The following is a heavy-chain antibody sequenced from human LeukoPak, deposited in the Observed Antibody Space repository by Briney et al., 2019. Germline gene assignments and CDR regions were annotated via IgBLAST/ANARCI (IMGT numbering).Heavy chain of an antibody. CDR3: AATTYCSSTSCPDLYYYYGMDV. CDR2: SVVGSGKS. D-gene: IGHD2-2*01. Sequence: TSVKVSCKASGFTFPSSPVQWVGQARGQRLEWIGWSVVGSGKSNYAQKFQERVTITRDMSTSTAYVELSSLRCEDTAVYYCAATTYCSSTSCPDLYYYYGMDVWGKGTTVTVSS. J-gene: IGHJ6*04. CDR1: GFTFPSSP. V-gene: IGHV1-58*01.